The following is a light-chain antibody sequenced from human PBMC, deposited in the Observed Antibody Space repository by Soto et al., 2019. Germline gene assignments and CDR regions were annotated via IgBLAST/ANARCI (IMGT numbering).Light chain of an antibody. J-gene: IGKJ3*01. V-gene: IGKV3-11*01. CDR2: DAS. Sequence: EIVMTQSPATLSVSPGERATLSCRASQSVSSYLAWYQQKPGQAPRLLIYDASNRATGIPARFSGSGSGTDFTLTISSLEPEDFAVYYCQQRSNWRFTFGPGTKVDIK. CDR1: QSVSSY. CDR3: QQRSNWRFT.